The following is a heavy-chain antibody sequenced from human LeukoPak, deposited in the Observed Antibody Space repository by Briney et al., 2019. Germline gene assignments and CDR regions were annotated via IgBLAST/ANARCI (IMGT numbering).Heavy chain of an antibody. CDR3: VKAIFFGSGSYYGY. D-gene: IGHD3-22*01. V-gene: IGHV3-64D*09. CDR1: GFTFSNFP. J-gene: IGHJ4*02. Sequence: GGSLRLSCSASGFTFSNFPMHWVRQAPGKGLEYVSAISTDGGSTYYPDSVKGRFTISRDNSKNTLYLQMSSLRAGDTAIYYCVKAIFFGSGSYYGYWGQGTLVTVSS. CDR2: ISTDGGST.